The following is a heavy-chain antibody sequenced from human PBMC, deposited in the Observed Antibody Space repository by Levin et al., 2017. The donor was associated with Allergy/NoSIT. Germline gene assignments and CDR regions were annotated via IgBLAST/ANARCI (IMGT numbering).Heavy chain of an antibody. J-gene: IGHJ4*02. V-gene: IGHV3-23*01. CDR3: AKDRAAAGKGGLCDY. CDR2: ISGSGGST. D-gene: IGHD6-13*01. CDR1: GFTFSSYA. Sequence: GGSLRLSCAASGFTFSSYAMSWVRQAPGKGLEWVSAISGSGGSTYYADSVKGRFTISRDNSKNTLYLQMNSLRAEDTAVYYCAKDRAAAGKGGLCDYWGQGTLVTVSS.